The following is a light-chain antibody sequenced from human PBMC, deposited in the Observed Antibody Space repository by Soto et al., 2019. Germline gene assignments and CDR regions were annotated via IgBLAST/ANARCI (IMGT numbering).Light chain of an antibody. V-gene: IGLV3-21*02. CDR3: QVWDTSSDQWV. J-gene: IGLJ3*02. CDR2: DDS. Sequence: SYELTQPPSVSVAPGQKARITCGGKNIGSKSVHWYQQKPAQAPVLVVYDDSDRPPGIPERFTGSSSGNTVALTIIRVEAGDEADYFCQVWDTSSDQWVFGGGTKLTVL. CDR1: NIGSKS.